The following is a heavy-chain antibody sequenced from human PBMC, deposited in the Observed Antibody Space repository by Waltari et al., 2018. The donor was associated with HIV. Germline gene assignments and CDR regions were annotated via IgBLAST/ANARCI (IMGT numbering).Heavy chain of an antibody. J-gene: IGHJ6*02. CDR2: FDPEDDET. V-gene: IGHV1-24*01. Sequence: QVQLIQSGAEVKKPGASVKVSCKVFGYTLTELSMHWVRQAPGKGLEWMGGFDPEDDETSYAQKCQGRVTMTEDTSTDSAYMELSSLTSEDTAVYYCATGGGTTSIQLYDLDVWGQGTTVTVSS. CDR3: ATGGGTTSIQLYDLDV. CDR1: GYTLTELS. D-gene: IGHD1-26*01.